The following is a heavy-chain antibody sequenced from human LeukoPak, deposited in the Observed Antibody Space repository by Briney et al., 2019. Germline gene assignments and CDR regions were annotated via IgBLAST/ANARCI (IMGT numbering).Heavy chain of an antibody. CDR3: ARVMEQWLVRWFGP. CDR2: ISSSGSTI. V-gene: IGHV3-11*01. D-gene: IGHD6-19*01. J-gene: IGHJ5*02. CDR1: GFTFSDYY. Sequence: PGGSLRLSCAASGFTFSDYYMSWIRQAPGKGLEWVSYISSSGSTIYYADSVKGRFTISRDNAKNSLYLQMNSLRAEDTAVYYCARVMEQWLVRWFGPWGQGTLVTVSS.